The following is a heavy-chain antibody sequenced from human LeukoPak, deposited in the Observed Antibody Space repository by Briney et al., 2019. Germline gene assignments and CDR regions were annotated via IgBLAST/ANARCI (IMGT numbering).Heavy chain of an antibody. CDR2: ISSSGSTI. CDR1: GFTFSSYE. D-gene: IGHD3-22*01. Sequence: GGSLRLSCAASGFTFSSYEMNWVRQAPGKGLEWVSYISSSGSTIYYADSVKGRFTISRDNAKNSLYLQMNSLRAEDTAVYYCAREGDYYDSSGYYYHIRPFDYWGQGTLVTVSS. J-gene: IGHJ4*02. V-gene: IGHV3-48*03. CDR3: AREGDYYDSSGYYYHIRPFDY.